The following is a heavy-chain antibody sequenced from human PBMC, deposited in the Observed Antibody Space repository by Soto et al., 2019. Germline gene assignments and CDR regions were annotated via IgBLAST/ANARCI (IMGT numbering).Heavy chain of an antibody. D-gene: IGHD6-19*01. CDR1: GFTFSSYG. CDR3: AKDAYSSGWYNWFDP. Sequence: EVQLVESGGGLVKPGGSLRLSCAASGFTFSSYGMNWVRQAPGKGLEWVSSISSSSSYIYYADSVKGRFTISRDNSKNTLYLQMNSLRAEDTAVYYCAKDAYSSGWYNWFDPWGQGTLVTVSS. J-gene: IGHJ5*02. V-gene: IGHV3-21*04. CDR2: ISSSSSYI.